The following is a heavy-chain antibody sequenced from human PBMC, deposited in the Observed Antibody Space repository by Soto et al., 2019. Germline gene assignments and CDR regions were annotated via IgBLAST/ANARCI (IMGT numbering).Heavy chain of an antibody. D-gene: IGHD2-15*01. Sequence: KISCKGAACTFSIYAIGWVGQAHGQGLEWMGGIIPIFGTANYAQKFQGRVTITADESTSTAYMELSSLRSEDTAVYYCAVVVVAATTRGYYYYGMDVWGQGTTVTVSS. CDR3: AVVVVAATTRGYYYYGMDV. V-gene: IGHV1-69*01. CDR2: IIPIFGTA. CDR1: ACTFSIYA. J-gene: IGHJ6*02.